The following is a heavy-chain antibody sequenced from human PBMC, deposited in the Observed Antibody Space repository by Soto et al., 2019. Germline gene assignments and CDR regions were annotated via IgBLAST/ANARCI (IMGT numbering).Heavy chain of an antibody. CDR2: IIAYNGNT. D-gene: IGHD3-22*01. Sequence: SVKVSCKASSYTFTSYYITWVRQAPGQGLEWMGWIIAYNGNTNYAQKLQFRVTMTTETSTSTAYMELRSLRSDDTAVYYCATNPTYYDISGYYLPNNCFDPWGQGTLVTVSS. V-gene: IGHV1-18*04. CDR3: ATNPTYYDISGYYLPNNCFDP. CDR1: SYTFTSYY. J-gene: IGHJ5*02.